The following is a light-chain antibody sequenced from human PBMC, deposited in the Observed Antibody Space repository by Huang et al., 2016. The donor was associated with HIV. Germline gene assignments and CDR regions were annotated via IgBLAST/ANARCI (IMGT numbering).Light chain of an antibody. CDR3: QQYDSLYT. CDR1: QDIRSY. V-gene: IGKV1-33*01. CDR2: GAS. Sequence: IQMTQSPASLSAYGGDRVTISCQANQDIRSYLNWSQQKPGKAPRLLIYGASKLQAGVPSRFSGNGSGTDFTITISSLQSEDIATYYCQQYDSLYTFGQGTRLEIK. J-gene: IGKJ2*01.